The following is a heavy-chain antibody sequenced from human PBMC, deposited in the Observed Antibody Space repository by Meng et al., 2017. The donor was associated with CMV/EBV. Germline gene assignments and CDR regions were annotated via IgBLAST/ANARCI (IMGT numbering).Heavy chain of an antibody. J-gene: IGHJ4*02. Sequence: GESLKISCAASGFTFSNAWMSWVRRAPGKGLEWVGRIKSKTDGGTTDYAAPVKGRFTISRDDSKNTLYLQMNSLKTEDTAVYYCTTEGVRDCGGDCWAGTSYWGQGTLVTVSS. V-gene: IGHV3-15*01. CDR1: GFTFSNAW. D-gene: IGHD2-21*01. CDR2: IKSKTDGGTT. CDR3: TTEGVRDCGGDCWAGTSY.